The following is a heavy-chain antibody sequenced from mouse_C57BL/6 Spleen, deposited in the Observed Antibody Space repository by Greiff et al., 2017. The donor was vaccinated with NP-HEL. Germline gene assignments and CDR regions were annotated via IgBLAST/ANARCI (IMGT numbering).Heavy chain of an antibody. J-gene: IGHJ1*03. D-gene: IGHD2-3*01. CDR3: TRRDDGYYDWYFDV. Sequence: EVQGVESGGGLVQPGGSMKLSCAASGFTFSDAWMDWVRQSPEKGLEWVAEIRNKANNHATYYAESVKGRFTISRDDSKSSVYLQMNSLRAEDTGIYYCTRRDDGYYDWYFDVWGTGTTVTVSS. V-gene: IGHV6-6*01. CDR1: GFTFSDAW. CDR2: IRNKANNHAT.